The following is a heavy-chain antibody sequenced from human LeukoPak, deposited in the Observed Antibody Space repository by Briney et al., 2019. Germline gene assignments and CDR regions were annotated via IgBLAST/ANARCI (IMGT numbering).Heavy chain of an antibody. CDR2: ISSSSSTI. CDR1: GFTFSSYS. CDR3: ARDGGPLTIFGVVDAFDI. V-gene: IGHV3-48*01. Sequence: GGSLRLSCAASGFTFSSYSMNWVRQAPGKGLEWVSYISSSSSTIYYADSVKGRFTISRDNAKNSLYLQMNSLRAEDTAVYYCARDGGPLTIFGVVDAFDIWGQGTMVTVSS. J-gene: IGHJ3*02. D-gene: IGHD3-3*01.